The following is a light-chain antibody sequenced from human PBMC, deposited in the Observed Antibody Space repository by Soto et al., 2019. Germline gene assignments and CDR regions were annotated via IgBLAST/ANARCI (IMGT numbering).Light chain of an antibody. CDR1: SSNIGSNT. V-gene: IGLV1-44*01. CDR2: RKN. CDR3: AAWDDSLNGRV. Sequence: QPVLTQPPSASGTPGQRVTISCSGSSSNIGSNTVNWYQQVPGTAPKLLIYRKNQRPSGVPDRFSGSKSGTSASLAISGLQSEDEADYYFAAWDDSLNGRVFGGGTKLTVL. J-gene: IGLJ3*02.